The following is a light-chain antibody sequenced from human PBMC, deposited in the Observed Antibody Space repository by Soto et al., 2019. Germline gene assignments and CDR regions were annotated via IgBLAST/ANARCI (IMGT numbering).Light chain of an antibody. J-gene: IGKJ3*01. CDR3: QQSYKTPFT. CDR2: AAS. V-gene: IGKV1-39*01. CDR1: QNISKY. Sequence: DIQMTQSPSSLSASVGDRVTITCRASQNISKYLNWYQRKPGKAPKLLIYAASTLQSGVPSRFSGSESGTEFTLTISSLQPEHFGDYICQQSYKTPFTFGPGTKVEIK.